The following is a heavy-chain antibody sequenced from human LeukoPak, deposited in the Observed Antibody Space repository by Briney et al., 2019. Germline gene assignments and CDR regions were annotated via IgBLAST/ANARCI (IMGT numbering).Heavy chain of an antibody. CDR3: ARAQRLRYFDWLLSFDY. D-gene: IGHD3-9*01. V-gene: IGHV4-59*01. Sequence: SETLSLTCTVSGGSISSYYWSWIRQPPGKGLEWIGYIYYSGSTNYNPSFKSRVTISVDTSKNQFSLKLSSVTAADTAVYYCARAQRLRYFDWLLSFDYWGQGTLVTVSS. CDR2: IYYSGST. J-gene: IGHJ4*02. CDR1: GGSISSYY.